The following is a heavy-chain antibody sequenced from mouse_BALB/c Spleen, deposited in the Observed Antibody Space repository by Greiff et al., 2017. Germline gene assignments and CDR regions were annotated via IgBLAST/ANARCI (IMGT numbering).Heavy chain of an antibody. V-gene: IGHV1-9*01. CDR1: GYTFSSYW. Sequence: VKLQESGAELMKPGASVKISCKATGYTFSSYWIEWVKQRPGHGLEWIGEILPGSGSTNYNEKFKGKATFTADTSSNTAYMQLSSLTSEDSAVYYCARSQIYYGSSSWYFDVWGAGTTVTVSS. CDR2: ILPGSGST. D-gene: IGHD1-1*01. J-gene: IGHJ1*01. CDR3: ARSQIYYGSSSWYFDV.